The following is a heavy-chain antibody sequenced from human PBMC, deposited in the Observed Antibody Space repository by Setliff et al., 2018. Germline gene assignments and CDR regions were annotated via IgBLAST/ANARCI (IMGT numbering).Heavy chain of an antibody. CDR3: AKDYYDILSAAGMDV. J-gene: IGHJ6*02. D-gene: IGHD3-9*01. CDR1: GFTFNTYT. CDR2: ISSSSHII. V-gene: IGHV3-48*01. Sequence: PGGSLRLSCSASGFTFNTYTMHWVRQAPGKGLEYVSSISSSSHIISYADSVKGRFTISRDNAKNSLYLQMNSLRAEETAVYYCAKDYYDILSAAGMDVWGQGTTVTVSS.